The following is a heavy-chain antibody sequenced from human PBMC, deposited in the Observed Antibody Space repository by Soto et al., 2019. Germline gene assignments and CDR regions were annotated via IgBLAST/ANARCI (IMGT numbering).Heavy chain of an antibody. CDR2: IYWNDDK. V-gene: IGHV2-5*01. J-gene: IGHJ6*02. Sequence: ESGPTLVNPTQTLTLTCTFSGFSLNSSGVGVGWIRQPPGKALEWLALIYWNDDKRYSPSVQSRLTITKDTSKNQVVLTMTNMDPADTATYYCAHSGRKRFSFFGVVTKNTHDYYYAPDVWGQGTTVSVSS. D-gene: IGHD3-3*02. CDR1: GFSLNSSGVG. CDR3: AHSGRKRFSFFGVVTKNTHDYYYAPDV.